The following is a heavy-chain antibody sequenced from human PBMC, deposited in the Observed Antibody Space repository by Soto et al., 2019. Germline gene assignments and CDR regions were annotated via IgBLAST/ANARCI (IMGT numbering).Heavy chain of an antibody. CDR1: GGSINSGGYY. D-gene: IGHD6-19*01. CDR2: IYYSGTT. CDR3: ARAGLGIEVAGLFYNYGMDV. V-gene: IGHV4-31*03. J-gene: IGHJ6*02. Sequence: QVQLQESGPGLLKPSQTLSFTCTVSGGSINSGGYYWNWIRQHPGKGLEWIGFIYYSGTTYYNPSLKSRVTMSLDTSKSQFSLKLSSVAAADTAVYYCARAGLGIEVAGLFYNYGMDVWGQGTTVTVSS.